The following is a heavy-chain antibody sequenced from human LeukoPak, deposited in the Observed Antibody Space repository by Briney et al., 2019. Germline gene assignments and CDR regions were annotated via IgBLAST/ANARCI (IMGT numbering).Heavy chain of an antibody. Sequence: SETLSLTCTVSGASISDYYWSWVRQPPGRGLEWIGYIRCSGITNYNPSLKSRVTISLDTSKSQFSLKLRSVTAADTAVYYCARVGTSYYDSSLGDVWGKGTTITVSS. J-gene: IGHJ6*04. CDR1: GASISDYY. D-gene: IGHD3-22*01. V-gene: IGHV4-59*01. CDR2: IRCSGIT. CDR3: ARVGTSYYDSSLGDV.